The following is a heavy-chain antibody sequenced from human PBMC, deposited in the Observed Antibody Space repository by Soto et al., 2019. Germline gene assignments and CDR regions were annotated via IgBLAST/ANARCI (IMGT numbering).Heavy chain of an antibody. CDR1: GGTFSSYA. CDR2: IIPIFGTA. J-gene: IGHJ6*02. CDR3: ARGGVLQNAGLDGMDV. Sequence: QVQLVQSGAEVKKPGSSVKVSCKASGGTFSSYAISWVRQAPGQGLEWMGGIIPIFGTANYAQKFQGRVTVTADESTSTAYMELSSLRSEDTAVYYCARGGVLQNAGLDGMDVWGQGTTVTVSS. D-gene: IGHD4-4*01. V-gene: IGHV1-69*12.